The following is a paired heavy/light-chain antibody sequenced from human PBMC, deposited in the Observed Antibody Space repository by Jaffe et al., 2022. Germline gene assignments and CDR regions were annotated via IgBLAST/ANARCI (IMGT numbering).Light chain of an antibody. J-gene: IGLJ1*01. Sequence: SYELTQPPSVSVSPGQTARITCSGDALPKKYAYWYQQKSGQAPVLVIYEDNKRPSGIPERFSGSSSGTMATLTISGAQVEDEADYYCYSTDSSGDHFVFATGTKVTVL. CDR2: EDN. CDR3: YSTDSSGDHFV. CDR1: ALPKKY. V-gene: IGLV3-10*01.
Heavy chain of an antibody. CDR1: GFTFSRSW. V-gene: IGHV3-7*01. CDR3: ATARGGYCSGDWCPSAEYFRH. J-gene: IGHJ1*01. CDR2: IKEDGSEK. D-gene: IGHD2-15*01. Sequence: EVQLVESGGGLVQPGGSLRLSCAASGFTFSRSWMSWVRQAPGKGLEWVANIKEDGSEKYYVDSVKGRFTIYRDNAKNSLYLQMNSLRAEDTAVYYCATARGGYCSGDWCPSAEYFRHWGQGTLVTVSS.